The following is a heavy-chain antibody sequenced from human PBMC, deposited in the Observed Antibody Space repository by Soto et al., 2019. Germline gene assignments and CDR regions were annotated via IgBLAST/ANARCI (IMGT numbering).Heavy chain of an antibody. CDR1: GFTFSSYA. V-gene: IGHV3-23*01. CDR2: ISGSGGST. Sequence: GFPRLSCAASGFTFSSYAMSWVRQAPGKGLEWVSAISGSGGSTYYADSVKGRFTISRDNSKNTLYLQMNSLRAEDTAVYYCANLGYCSGGSCFEEGYYYYYGMDVWGQGTTVTVSS. D-gene: IGHD2-15*01. CDR3: ANLGYCSGGSCFEEGYYYYYGMDV. J-gene: IGHJ6*02.